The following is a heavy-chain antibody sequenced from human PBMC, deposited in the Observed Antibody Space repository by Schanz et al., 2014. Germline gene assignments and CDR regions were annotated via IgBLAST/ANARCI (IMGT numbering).Heavy chain of an antibody. CDR2: IRYDGSNQ. Sequence: VQLVESGGGLVQPGGSLRLSCAASGFTFTNLGMHWVRRAPGKGLEWVAFIRYDGSNQYYADSVKGRFTISRDNSKNTLSLQMNSLRAEDTAVFYCVKIGYTHWSLDDWGQGILVTVSS. CDR1: GFTFTNLG. J-gene: IGHJ4*02. V-gene: IGHV3-30*02. CDR3: VKIGYTHWSLDD. D-gene: IGHD6-13*01.